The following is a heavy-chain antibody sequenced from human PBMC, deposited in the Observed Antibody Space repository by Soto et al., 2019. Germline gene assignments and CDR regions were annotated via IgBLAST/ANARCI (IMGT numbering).Heavy chain of an antibody. J-gene: IGHJ4*01. CDR1: GDYISSYW. CDR3: ATVSGYGSGSSGNHYLDY. CDR2: IKRDGSEK. Sequence: CGPRRQARVACGDYISSYWLSWERQAPGKGLEWLATIKRDGSEKKYVDSVKGRFTTSRDNAKNSLYLQMDSLRVEDTAVYYCATVSGYGSGSSGNHYLDYGCHGTLVTVSS. V-gene: IGHV3-7*01. D-gene: IGHD3-10*01.